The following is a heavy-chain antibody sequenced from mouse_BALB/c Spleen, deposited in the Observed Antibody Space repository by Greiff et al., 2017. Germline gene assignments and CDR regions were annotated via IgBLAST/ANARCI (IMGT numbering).Heavy chain of an antibody. V-gene: IGHV5-6*01. D-gene: IGHD2-10*02. Sequence: EVKLVESGGDLVKPGGSLKLSCAASGFTFSSYGMSWVRQTPDKRLEWVATISSGGSYTYYPDSVKGRFTISRDNAKNTLYLQMSSLKSEDTAMYYCAIGEYGNLNLKDYFDYWGQGTTLTVSS. CDR2: ISSGGSYT. CDR1: GFTFSSYG. CDR3: AIGEYGNLNLKDYFDY. J-gene: IGHJ2*01.